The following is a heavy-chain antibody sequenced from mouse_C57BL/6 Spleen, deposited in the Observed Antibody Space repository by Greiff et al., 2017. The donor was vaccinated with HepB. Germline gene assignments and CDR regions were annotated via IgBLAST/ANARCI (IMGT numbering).Heavy chain of an antibody. CDR2: INPSTGGT. V-gene: IGHV1-42*01. CDR1: GYSFTGYY. CDR3: ARAATLRPFAY. Sequence: EVQLQQSGPELVKPGASVKISCKASGYSFTGYYMNWVKQSPEKSLEWIGEINPSTGGTTYNQKFKAKATLTVDKSSSTAYMQLKSLTSEDSAVYYCARAATLRPFAYWGQGTLVTVSA. J-gene: IGHJ3*01. D-gene: IGHD1-2*01.